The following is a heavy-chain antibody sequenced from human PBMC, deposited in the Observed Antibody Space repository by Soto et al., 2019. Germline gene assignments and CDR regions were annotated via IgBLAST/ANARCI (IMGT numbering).Heavy chain of an antibody. CDR1: GFTVSTNY. D-gene: IGHD3-22*01. Sequence: GGSLRLSCAASGFTVSTNYMSGVRKAPGRGLEWVSGIYSGDTTYYADSVKGRFTIYKDNSKNTLYLQMNSLRTEDTAVYYGTRPTSNGYSYYWGQGTLVTVSS. V-gene: IGHV3-53*01. J-gene: IGHJ4*02. CDR3: TRPTSNGYSYY. CDR2: IYSGDTT.